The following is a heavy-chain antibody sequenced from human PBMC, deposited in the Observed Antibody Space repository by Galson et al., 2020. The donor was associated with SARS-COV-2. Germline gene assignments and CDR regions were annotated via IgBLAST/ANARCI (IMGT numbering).Heavy chain of an antibody. J-gene: IGHJ3*02. CDR1: YA. Sequence: YAIHWVRQAPGKGLEWVAVIAHDGGIKVYADSVKGRFTISRDNSENMLFLQMNSLRVDDTAVYYCARDVSGGASDIWGQGTMVTVSS. CDR3: ARDVSGGASDI. CDR2: IAHDGGIK. D-gene: IGHD1-26*01. V-gene: IGHV3-30*04.